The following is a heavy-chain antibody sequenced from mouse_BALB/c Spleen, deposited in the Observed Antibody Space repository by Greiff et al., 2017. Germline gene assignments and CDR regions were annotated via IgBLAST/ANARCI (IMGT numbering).Heavy chain of an antibody. CDR3: ARDYYGSYYGYLDV. J-gene: IGHJ1*01. D-gene: IGHD2-1*01. Sequence: VKLMESGAELVKPGASVKLSCKASGFTFSSYSIEWVNQRPGHGLEWIGEILPRSGSTNYNEKFKGKATFTADTSSNTAYMKLCSLTSKDSAVYYCARDYYGSYYGYLDVWGEGTTVTVSS. CDR2: ILPRSGST. CDR1: GFTFSSYS. V-gene: IGHV1-9*01.